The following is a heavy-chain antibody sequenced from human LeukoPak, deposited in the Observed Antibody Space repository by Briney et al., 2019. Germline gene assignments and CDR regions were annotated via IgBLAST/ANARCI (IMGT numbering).Heavy chain of an antibody. J-gene: IGHJ4*02. Sequence: SETPSLTCTVSGGSISSYYWSWIRQPPGKGLEWIGYIYYSGSTNYNPSLKSRVTISVDTSKNQFSLKLSSVTAADTAVYYCASSSWTAGTLYWGQGTLVTVSS. V-gene: IGHV4-59*01. CDR3: ASSSWTAGTLY. D-gene: IGHD6-13*01. CDR2: IYYSGST. CDR1: GGSISSYY.